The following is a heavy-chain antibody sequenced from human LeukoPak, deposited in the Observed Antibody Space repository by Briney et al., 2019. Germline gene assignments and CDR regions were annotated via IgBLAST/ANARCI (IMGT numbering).Heavy chain of an antibody. Sequence: LSGGSLRLSCAASGFTFSSYAMSWVRQAPGKGLEWVSAISVSGGSTYYADSVKGRFTISRDNSKNTLYLQMNSLRAEDTAVYYCAKDQGITLEWGQGTLVTVSS. CDR1: GFTFSSYA. CDR3: AKDQGITLE. V-gene: IGHV3-23*01. D-gene: IGHD3-10*01. CDR2: ISVSGGST. J-gene: IGHJ4*02.